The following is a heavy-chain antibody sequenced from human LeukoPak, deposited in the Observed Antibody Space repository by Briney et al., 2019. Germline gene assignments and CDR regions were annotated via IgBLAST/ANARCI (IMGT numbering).Heavy chain of an antibody. D-gene: IGHD6-13*01. Sequence: PGGSLTLSCAASGLTLSNYWTSWVRQAPGEGLEWVANIKQEGSEKYYMDSVKGRFTIPRHNDKHSVYLQMSSLRAEDTAGYCCGRAIAAAESYWGQGTLVTVSS. CDR1: GLTLSNYW. CDR2: IKQEGSEK. V-gene: IGHV3-7*01. CDR3: GRAIAAAESY. J-gene: IGHJ4*02.